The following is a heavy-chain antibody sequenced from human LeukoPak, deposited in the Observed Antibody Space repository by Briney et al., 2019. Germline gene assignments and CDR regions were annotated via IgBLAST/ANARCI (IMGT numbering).Heavy chain of an antibody. CDR1: GFTFSSYE. V-gene: IGHV3-48*03. D-gene: IGHD3-10*01. Sequence: PGGSLRLSCAASGFTFSSYEMNWVRQAPGKGLEWVSYISSSGSTIYYADSVKGRFTISRDNAKNSLYLQMNSLRAEDTAVYYSAREGDYYGSGSYDYWDQGTLVTVSS. J-gene: IGHJ4*02. CDR2: ISSSGSTI. CDR3: AREGDYYGSGSYDY.